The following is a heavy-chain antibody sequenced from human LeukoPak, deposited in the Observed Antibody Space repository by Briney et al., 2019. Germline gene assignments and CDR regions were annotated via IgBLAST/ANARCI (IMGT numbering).Heavy chain of an antibody. CDR3: ARLGITMVGGVN. CDR2: IYYSGST. D-gene: IGHD3-10*01. Sequence: SETLSHTCTVPGGSISSSSYYWGWIRQPPGKGLEWIGSIYYSGSTYYNPSLKSRVTISVVTSKNQFSLKLSSVTAAETAVYYCARLGITMVGGVNWGQGTLVIVSS. J-gene: IGHJ4*02. CDR1: GGSISSSSYY. V-gene: IGHV4-39*01.